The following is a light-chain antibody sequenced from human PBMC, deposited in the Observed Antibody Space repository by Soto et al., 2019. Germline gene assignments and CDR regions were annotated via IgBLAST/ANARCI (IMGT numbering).Light chain of an antibody. Sequence: AIQMTQSPSSLSASVGDRVTITCRASQGIRDHLGWYQQNPGRAPQLLIFAASNLQSGVSSRFSGSGSGTDFTLTISSLQPEDFATYYCLQDYTYPRTFGQGTKVDIK. CDR1: QGIRDH. V-gene: IGKV1-6*01. CDR3: LQDYTYPRT. CDR2: AAS. J-gene: IGKJ1*01.